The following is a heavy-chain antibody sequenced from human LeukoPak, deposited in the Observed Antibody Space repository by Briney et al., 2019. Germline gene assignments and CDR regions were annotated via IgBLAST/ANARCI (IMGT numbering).Heavy chain of an antibody. J-gene: IGHJ6*02. CDR1: GDSVSSNSGT. Sequence: SQTLSLTCAISGDSVSSNSGTWNWIRQSPSRGLEWLGRTYYRSKWYHDYAVSVKSRITLNPDTSKNQFSLQLNSVTPEDTAVYYCARGMMGGRVVDVWGQGTTVTVSS. CDR2: TYYRSKWYH. CDR3: ARGMMGGRVVDV. D-gene: IGHD1-1*01. V-gene: IGHV6-1*01.